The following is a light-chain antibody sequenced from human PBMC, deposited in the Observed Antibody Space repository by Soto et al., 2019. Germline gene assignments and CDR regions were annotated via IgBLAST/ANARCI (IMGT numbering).Light chain of an antibody. Sequence: DMQLTQSPSFLSASVGDRVTIAYRASQGISSYLAWYQQKPGKAPQLLIYAASILQSGVPSRFSGSGSGTEFTLTISSLQPEDFATYYCQQLNSYPLFTFGPGTKVDIK. CDR3: QQLNSYPLFT. V-gene: IGKV1-9*01. J-gene: IGKJ3*01. CDR2: AAS. CDR1: QGISSY.